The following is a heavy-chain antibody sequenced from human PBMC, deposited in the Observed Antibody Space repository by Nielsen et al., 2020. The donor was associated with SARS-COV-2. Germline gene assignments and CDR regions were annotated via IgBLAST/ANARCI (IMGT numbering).Heavy chain of an antibody. Sequence: ASVKVSCKASGYTFTAYGISWVRQAPGQGLEWMGWISAFNGNKNYAQKFRGRVTLTTDTSTSTAYMELRSLTSDDAAVYYCARHERRNWNDIDYWGQGTLITVAS. CDR3: ARHERRNWNDIDY. CDR1: GYTFTAYG. D-gene: IGHD1-1*01. J-gene: IGHJ4*02. CDR2: ISAFNGNK. V-gene: IGHV1-18*04.